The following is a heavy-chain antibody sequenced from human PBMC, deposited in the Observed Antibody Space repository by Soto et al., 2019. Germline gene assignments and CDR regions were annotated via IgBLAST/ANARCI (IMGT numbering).Heavy chain of an antibody. CDR3: ARASWYYYDSSGYYPLSFLRRINWFDP. Sequence: SETLSLTCTVSGGSISSGGYYWSWIRQHPGKGLEWIGYIYYSGSTYYNPSLKSRVTISVDTSKNQFSLKLSSVTAADTAVYYCARASWYYYDSSGYYPLSFLRRINWFDPWGQGTLVTVSS. D-gene: IGHD3-22*01. J-gene: IGHJ5*02. CDR2: IYYSGST. CDR1: GGSISSGGYY. V-gene: IGHV4-31*03.